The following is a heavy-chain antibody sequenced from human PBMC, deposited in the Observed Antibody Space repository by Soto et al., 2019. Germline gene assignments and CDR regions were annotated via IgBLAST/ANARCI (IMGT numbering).Heavy chain of an antibody. J-gene: IGHJ4*02. D-gene: IGHD2-8*01. CDR3: ARLVYDTRLNYMYFDF. CDR2: IFHDGTA. V-gene: IGHV4-4*02. Sequence: SETLSLTCAVSGVSISSGNWWTWVRQTPQRGLEYIGEIFHDGTANYYPSFERRVAISVDTSKNQFSLKLTSVTAADTAIYFRARLVYDTRLNYMYFDFWGQGALVPVSS. CDR1: GVSISSGNW.